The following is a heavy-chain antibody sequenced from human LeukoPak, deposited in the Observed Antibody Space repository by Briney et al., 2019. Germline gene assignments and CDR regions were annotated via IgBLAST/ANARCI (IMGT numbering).Heavy chain of an antibody. CDR1: GFTFSSYA. Sequence: QSGGSLRLSCSAPGFTFSSYAMHWVRQAPGKGLEYVSAISSNGGSTYYADSVKGRFTISRDNSKNTLYLQMSSLRAEDTAVYYCVKESHEAVGLLWFGEVDAFDIWGQGTMVTVSS. J-gene: IGHJ3*02. D-gene: IGHD3-10*01. V-gene: IGHV3-64D*06. CDR2: ISSNGGST. CDR3: VKESHEAVGLLWFGEVDAFDI.